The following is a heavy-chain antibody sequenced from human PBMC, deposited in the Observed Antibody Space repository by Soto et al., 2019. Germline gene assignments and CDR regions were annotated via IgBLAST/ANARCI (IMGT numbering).Heavy chain of an antibody. V-gene: IGHV4-30-4*01. Sequence: QVQLQKSGPGLVKPSQTLSLTCTVSGGSISSGDYYWSWIRQPPGKGLDWIGYIYYSGSPYYTPSLKSRVTISVDTSKNQFSLKLSSVTAADTAVYYCARRGDYNWFDPWGQGTLVTVSS. CDR2: IYYSGSP. CDR1: GGSISSGDYY. CDR3: ARRGDYNWFDP. J-gene: IGHJ5*02. D-gene: IGHD5-12*01.